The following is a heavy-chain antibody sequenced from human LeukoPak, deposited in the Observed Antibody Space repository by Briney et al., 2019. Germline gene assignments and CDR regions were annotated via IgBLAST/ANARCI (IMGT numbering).Heavy chain of an antibody. J-gene: IGHJ6*03. CDR3: ARPVRSPGLESGKDYYYYYMDV. V-gene: IGHV5-51*01. CDR1: GYNFTPYW. Sequence: GESLKISCKGSGYNFTPYWIGCVRQMPGQGLEWIGIIDRGDSDVRYSPSVQGQVSISTDNSITTASLHWSVPHAPDDPRYICARPVRSPGLESGKDYYYYYMDVWGKGTTVIVSS. D-gene: IGHD3-3*01. CDR2: IDRGDSDV.